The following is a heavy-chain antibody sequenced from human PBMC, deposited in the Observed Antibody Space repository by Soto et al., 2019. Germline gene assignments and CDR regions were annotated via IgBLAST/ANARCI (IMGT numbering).Heavy chain of an antibody. D-gene: IGHD1-26*01. J-gene: IGHJ3*02. CDR1: GGTFSSYA. V-gene: IGHV1-69*01. CDR3: AKSLVGATIDAFDI. Sequence: QVQLVQSGAEVKKPGSSVKVSCKASGGTFSSYAISWVRQAPGQGLEWMGGIIPIFGTANYAQKFQGRVTINADESTSTAYMELSSLRSEDTAVYYCAKSLVGATIDAFDIWGQGTMVTVSS. CDR2: IIPIFGTA.